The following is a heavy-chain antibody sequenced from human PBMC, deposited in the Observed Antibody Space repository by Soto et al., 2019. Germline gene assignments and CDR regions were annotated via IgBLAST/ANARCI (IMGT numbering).Heavy chain of an antibody. D-gene: IGHD2-2*02. Sequence: QVQLQASGPGLVKPSETLSLTCTVSGGSVSSDTHYWSWIRQPPGQRLEWIGFIYSSGSTNYNPSLKSRVTMSVDTSKTQFALKLRSVIVADTAVYHCARFVRSCSGTTCYTRADVWGQGTTVTVAS. CDR3: ARFVRSCSGTTCYTRADV. CDR1: GGSVSSDTHY. V-gene: IGHV4-61*01. CDR2: IYSSGST. J-gene: IGHJ6*02.